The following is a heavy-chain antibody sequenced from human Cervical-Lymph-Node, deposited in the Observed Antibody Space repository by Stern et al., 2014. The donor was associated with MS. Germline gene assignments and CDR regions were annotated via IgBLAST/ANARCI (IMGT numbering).Heavy chain of an antibody. D-gene: IGHD5-18*01. Sequence: EVQLVQSGGALVQPGGSLRLSCTASGFTFSSHWMHCVRQAPGKGMVWVARINTDRSNTDYAESLRDRFTISRDNAKNTLYLQMKSLRADDTAVYFCARMKGIQLWQRYFDLWGRGTLVPVSS. CDR1: GFTFSSHW. CDR3: ARMKGIQLWQRYFDL. V-gene: IGHV3-74*02. CDR2: INTDRSNT. J-gene: IGHJ2*01.